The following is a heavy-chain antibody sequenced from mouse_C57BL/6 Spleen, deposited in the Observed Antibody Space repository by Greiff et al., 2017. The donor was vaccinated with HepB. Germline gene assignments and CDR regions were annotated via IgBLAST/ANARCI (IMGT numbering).Heavy chain of an antibody. V-gene: IGHV1-53*01. Sequence: VQLQQSGTELVKPGASVKLSCKASGYTFTSYWMHWVKQRPGQGLEWIGNINPSNGGTNYNEKFKSKATLTVDKSSSTAYMQLSSLTSEDSAVYYCAGQCYYSNYEYHYYAMDYWGQGTSVTVSS. CDR3: AGQCYYSNYEYHYYAMDY. J-gene: IGHJ4*01. D-gene: IGHD2-5*01. CDR1: GYTFTSYW. CDR2: INPSNGGT.